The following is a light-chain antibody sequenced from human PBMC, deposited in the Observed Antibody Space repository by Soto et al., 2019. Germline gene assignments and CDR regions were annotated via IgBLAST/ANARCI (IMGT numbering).Light chain of an antibody. Sequence: QSVLTQPASVSGSPGQSISISCTGTSSDVGKYKFVSWYQLHPGEATKLMIYDATQRPSGVSSRFSGSKSGITASLTISGLQAEDEAHYYCASHAGSGTLVFGGGTKLTVL. CDR1: SSDVGKYKF. V-gene: IGLV2-23*01. CDR2: DAT. CDR3: ASHAGSGTLV. J-gene: IGLJ3*02.